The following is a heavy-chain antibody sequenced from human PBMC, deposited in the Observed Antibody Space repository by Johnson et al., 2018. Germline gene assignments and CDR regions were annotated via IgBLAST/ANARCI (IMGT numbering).Heavy chain of an antibody. CDR1: GITFSGSA. CDR3: SRHYRGEDYSNLNSYMDV. J-gene: IGHJ6*03. Sequence: VQLVQSGGGLVQPGGSLKLSCAASGITFSGSAIHWVRQASGKGLEWVGRIRSKANNYATEYAASVTGRFTISRGDSKNTTYLQMNSLKTEYTAVYYCSRHYRGEDYSNLNSYMDVWGKGTTVNVS. CDR2: IRSKANNYAT. D-gene: IGHD4-11*01. V-gene: IGHV3-73*01.